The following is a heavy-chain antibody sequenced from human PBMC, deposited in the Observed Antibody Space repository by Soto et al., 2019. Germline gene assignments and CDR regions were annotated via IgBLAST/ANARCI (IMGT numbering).Heavy chain of an antibody. CDR2: IIPFFQTP. CDR3: ARSRAAAPPRVGMDV. V-gene: IGHV1-69*01. CDR1: GGTFSKYA. D-gene: IGHD6-13*01. J-gene: IGHJ6*02. Sequence: QVQLVQSGAEVKKPGSSVKVSCKASGGTFSKYAISWVRQAPGQGLEWMGGIIPFFQTPNYAQKYQGRVTITADESTTTAYMEMRSLRSEDTAVYYCARSRAAAPPRVGMDVSGQGTTVTVSS.